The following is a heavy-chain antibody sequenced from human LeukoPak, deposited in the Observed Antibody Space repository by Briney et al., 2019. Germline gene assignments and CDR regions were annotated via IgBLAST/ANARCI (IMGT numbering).Heavy chain of an antibody. J-gene: IGHJ3*02. CDR1: GFTLSSYG. CDR2: IWYDGSNK. V-gene: IGHV3-33*01. Sequence: PGGSLRLSGAASGFTLSSYGMHWVRQAPGKGLEWVAVIWYDGSNKYYAHSVKGRFTISRDNSKNTLYLQMNSLRAEDTAVYYCARDPSTVVTPYAFDIWGQGTMVTVSS. D-gene: IGHD4-23*01. CDR3: ARDPSTVVTPYAFDI.